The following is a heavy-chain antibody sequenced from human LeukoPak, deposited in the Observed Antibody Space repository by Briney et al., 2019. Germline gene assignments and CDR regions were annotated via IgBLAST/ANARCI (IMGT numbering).Heavy chain of an antibody. CDR1: GGSISSYY. V-gene: IGHV4-59*01. CDR3: ARLGAPGGGSYYFDY. D-gene: IGHD2-15*01. Sequence: PSETLSLTCTVSGGSISSYYWSWIRQPPGKGLEWIGYIYYGGSTNYNPSLKSRVTISVDTSKNQFSLKLSSVTAADTAVYYCARLGAPGGGSYYFDYWGQGTLVTVSS. CDR2: IYYGGST. J-gene: IGHJ4*02.